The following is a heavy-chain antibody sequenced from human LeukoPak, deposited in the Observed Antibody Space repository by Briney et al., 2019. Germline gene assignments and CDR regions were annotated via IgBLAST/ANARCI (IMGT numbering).Heavy chain of an antibody. CDR2: ISADTFNI. D-gene: IGHD5-18*01. Sequence: GGSLRLSCAASGFSVSTFTMNWVRQAPGKGLEWVSYISADTFNIHYADSVRGRFTISRDNAKNSLYLQMNSLRAEDTAVYYCARSPDSYTFDYWGQGTLVTVSS. J-gene: IGHJ4*02. V-gene: IGHV3-48*01. CDR1: GFSVSTFT. CDR3: ARSPDSYTFDY.